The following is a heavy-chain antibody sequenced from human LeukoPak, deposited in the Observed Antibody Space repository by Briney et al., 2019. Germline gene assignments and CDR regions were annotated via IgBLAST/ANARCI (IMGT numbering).Heavy chain of an antibody. D-gene: IGHD1-1*01. CDR1: GFTFSTYS. CDR3: ARLRTTGTFDY. J-gene: IGHJ4*02. Sequence: PGGSLRLSCAASGFTFSTYSMNWVRQAPGEGLEWVSSISSSSSYIYYADSVKGRFTISRDNAKNSLYLQMNSLRAEDTALYYCARLRTTGTFDYWGQGTLVTVSS. V-gene: IGHV3-21*01. CDR2: ISSSSSYI.